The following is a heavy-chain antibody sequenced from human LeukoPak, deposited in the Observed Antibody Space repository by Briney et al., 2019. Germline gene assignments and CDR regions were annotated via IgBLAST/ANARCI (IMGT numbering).Heavy chain of an antibody. D-gene: IGHD5-18*01. CDR3: ARGRTANDAFDI. CDR2: IYHSGST. CDR1: GGSINSGVYS. V-gene: IGHV4-30-2*01. Sequence: PSETLSLTCDVSGGSINSGVYSWNWIRQPPGKGLEWIGHIYHSGSTYYNPSVKSRVTISVDKSKNQFSLKLSSVTVADTAVYYCARGRTANDAFDIWGQGTMVTVSS. J-gene: IGHJ3*02.